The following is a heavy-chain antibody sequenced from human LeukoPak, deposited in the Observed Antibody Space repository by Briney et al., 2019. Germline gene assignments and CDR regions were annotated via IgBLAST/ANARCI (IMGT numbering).Heavy chain of an antibody. CDR3: ARRKAARPYYYYYMDV. V-gene: IGHV4-34*12. CDR1: GGSFSGYY. J-gene: IGHJ6*03. CDR2: IIHSGST. Sequence: KTSETLSLTCAVYGGSFSGYYWSWIRQPPGKGLEWIGEIIHSGSTNYNPSLKSRVTISVDTSKNQFSLKLSSVTAADTAVYYCARRKAARPYYYYYMDVWGKGTTVTVSS. D-gene: IGHD6-6*01.